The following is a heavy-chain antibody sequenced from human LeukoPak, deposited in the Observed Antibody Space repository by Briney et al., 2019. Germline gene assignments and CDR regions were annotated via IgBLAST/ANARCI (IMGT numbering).Heavy chain of an antibody. J-gene: IGHJ6*03. V-gene: IGHV1-8*01. Sequence: GASVKVSCKASGYTLTSYDINWVRQATGQGLEWMGWMNPNSGNTGYAQKFQGRVTMTRNTSISTAYMELSSLRSEDTAVYYCAILPRPNSNPYYYYYYMDVWGKGTTVTISS. CDR2: MNPNSGNT. CDR3: AILPRPNSNPYYYYYYMDV. CDR1: GYTLTSYD. D-gene: IGHD4-23*01.